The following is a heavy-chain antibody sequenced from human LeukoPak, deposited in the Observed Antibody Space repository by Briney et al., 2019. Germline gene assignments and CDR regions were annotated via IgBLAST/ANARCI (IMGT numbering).Heavy chain of an antibody. CDR3: AKVLDSSGYYASWDY. CDR1: GFTFSSYG. CDR2: ISGSGGST. J-gene: IGHJ4*02. D-gene: IGHD3-22*01. Sequence: PGGSLRLSCAASGFTFSSYGMSWVRQAPGKGLEWVSAISGSGGSTYYADSVKGRFTISRDNSKNTLYLQMNSLRAEDTAVYYCAKVLDSSGYYASWDYWGQGTLVTVSS. V-gene: IGHV3-23*01.